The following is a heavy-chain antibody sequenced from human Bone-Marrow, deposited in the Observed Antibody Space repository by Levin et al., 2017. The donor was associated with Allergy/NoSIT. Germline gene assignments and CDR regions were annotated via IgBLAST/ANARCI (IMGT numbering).Heavy chain of an antibody. V-gene: IGHV1-2*02. D-gene: IGHD6-13*01. J-gene: IGHJ4*02. CDR2: INPNSGGT. Sequence: GESLKISCKASGYTFTGYYMHWVRQAPGQGLEWMGWINPNSGGTNYAQKFQGRVTMTRDTSISTAYMELSRLRSDDTAVYYCARDLPGSSWTLDYWGQGTLVTVSS. CDR1: GYTFTGYY. CDR3: ARDLPGSSWTLDY.